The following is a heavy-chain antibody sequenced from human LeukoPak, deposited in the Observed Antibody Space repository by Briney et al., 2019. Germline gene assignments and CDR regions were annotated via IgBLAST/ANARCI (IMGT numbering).Heavy chain of an antibody. CDR1: GGSISSYY. Sequence: SQTLSFTCTVSGGSISSYYWSWIRQPPGKGLEWIGYIYYSGSTNYNPSLKSRVTISVDTSKNQFSLKLSSVTAADTAVYYCARGIAAAGNNWFDPWGQGTLVTVSS. CDR2: IYYSGST. J-gene: IGHJ5*02. CDR3: ARGIAAAGNNWFDP. D-gene: IGHD6-13*01. V-gene: IGHV4-59*01.